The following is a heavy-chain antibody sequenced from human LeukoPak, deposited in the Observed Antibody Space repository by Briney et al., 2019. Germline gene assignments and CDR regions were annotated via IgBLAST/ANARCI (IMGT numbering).Heavy chain of an antibody. CDR2: ISSSSSYI. CDR3: ARDSYYDSSGHPADY. D-gene: IGHD3-22*01. V-gene: IGHV3-21*04. J-gene: IGHJ4*02. CDR1: GFTFSSYS. Sequence: PGGSLRLSCAASGFTFSSYSMNWVRQAPGKGLEWVSSISSSSSYIYYADSVKGRFTISRDNAKNSLYLQMNSLRSDDTAVYYCARDSYYDSSGHPADYWGQGTLVTVSS.